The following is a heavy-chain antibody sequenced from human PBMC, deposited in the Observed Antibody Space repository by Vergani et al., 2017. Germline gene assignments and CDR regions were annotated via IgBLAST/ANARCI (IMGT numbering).Heavy chain of an antibody. CDR1: GFTFSSYS. D-gene: IGHD5-12*01. V-gene: IGHV3-21*04. J-gene: IGHJ4*02. CDR3: AKQEVATIDGTFDY. CDR2: ISSSSSYI. Sequence: VQLVESGGGLVKPGGSLRLSCAASGFTFSSYSMNWVRQAPGKGLEWVSSISSSSSYIYYADSVKGRFTISRDNAKNSLYLQMNSLRAEDTAVYYCAKQEVATIDGTFDYWGQGTLVTVSS.